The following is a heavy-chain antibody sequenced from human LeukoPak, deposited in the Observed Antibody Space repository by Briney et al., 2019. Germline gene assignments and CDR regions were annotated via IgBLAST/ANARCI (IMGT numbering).Heavy chain of an antibody. V-gene: IGHV1-18*01. Sequence: ASVKVSCKTSGYTFTIYGLSWVRQAPGQGLEWMGWISGYNGNTKYAQKFQGRVTMTTDTSTSTSYMELRSLRSDDTALYYCAKDFLSRGFSYERTDVFDIWGQGTMVTVSS. CDR1: GYTFTIYG. D-gene: IGHD5-18*01. CDR2: ISGYNGNT. CDR3: AKDFLSRGFSYERTDVFDI. J-gene: IGHJ3*02.